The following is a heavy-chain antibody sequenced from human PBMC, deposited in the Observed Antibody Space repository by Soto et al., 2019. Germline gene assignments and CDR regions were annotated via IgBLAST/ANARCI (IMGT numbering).Heavy chain of an antibody. CDR3: AKEGYCSSTSCYPYYYYYGTDV. V-gene: IGHV3-30*18. CDR2: ISYDGSNK. D-gene: IGHD2-2*01. CDR1: GFTFSSYG. Sequence: PGGSLRLSCAASGFTFSSYGMHWVGQSPGQGLERVAVISYDGSNKYYADSAKGRFTISRDNSKNTLYLQMNSLRAEDTAVYYCAKEGYCSSTSCYPYYYYYGTDVWGQGTTVTVSS. J-gene: IGHJ6*02.